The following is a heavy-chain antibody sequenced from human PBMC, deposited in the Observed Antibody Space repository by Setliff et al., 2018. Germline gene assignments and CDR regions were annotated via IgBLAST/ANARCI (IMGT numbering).Heavy chain of an antibody. CDR1: GGSFSGYY. J-gene: IGHJ3*02. V-gene: IGHV4-34*01. CDR2: ITHSGST. CDR3: PRVADGYTYQGAFGS. Sequence: PSETLSLTCGVYGGSFSGYYWSWIRQPTGKGLEWIGEITHSGSTNYNPSLKSRVTISVVTSNNQFSLNLISVTAADTAVYYCPRVADGYTYQGAFGSWGQGTMVTVSS. D-gene: IGHD5-12*01.